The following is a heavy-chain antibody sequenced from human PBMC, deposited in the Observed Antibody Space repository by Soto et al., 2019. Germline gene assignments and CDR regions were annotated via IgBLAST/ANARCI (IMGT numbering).Heavy chain of an antibody. CDR1: GGSTSPYY. CDR2: IDYSGGA. J-gene: IGHJ4*02. Sequence: QVQLQESGPGLVKASETLSLTCTVSGGSTSPYYWSWLRQPPGKGLEWIGFIDYSGGARYNPSLQSRVPMSLGTSANQISLKLSSMTAADTAVYFCARGRPWELYEYWGQGTLVTVSS. D-gene: IGHD1-7*01. CDR3: ARGRPWELYEY. V-gene: IGHV4-59*01.